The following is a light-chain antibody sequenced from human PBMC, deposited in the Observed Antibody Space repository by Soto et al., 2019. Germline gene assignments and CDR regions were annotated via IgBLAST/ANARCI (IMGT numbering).Light chain of an antibody. CDR2: DVS. Sequence: QSALPQPRSVSGSPGQSVTISCTGTDSDVGGFDYVSWYQQHPGKAPKLIIYDVSKRSGVPDRFSGSKSGNTASLTISWLQTEDEADYYCSSYAGDNTVIFGGGTQLTVL. CDR3: SSYAGDNTVI. J-gene: IGLJ2*01. V-gene: IGLV2-11*01. CDR1: DSDVGGFDY.